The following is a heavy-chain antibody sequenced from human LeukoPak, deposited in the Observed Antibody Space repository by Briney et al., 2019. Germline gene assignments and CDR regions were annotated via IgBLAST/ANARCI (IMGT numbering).Heavy chain of an antibody. J-gene: IGHJ4*02. Sequence: SSETLSLTCAVYGGSFSGYYWSWIRQPPGKGLEWIGEINHSGGTNYNPSLKSRVSISVDTSKNQFSLKLSSVTAADTAVYYCARITPNLLWFGEFRGFDYWGQGTLVTVSS. CDR3: ARITPNLLWFGEFRGFDY. V-gene: IGHV4-34*01. D-gene: IGHD3-10*01. CDR2: INHSGGT. CDR1: GGSFSGYY.